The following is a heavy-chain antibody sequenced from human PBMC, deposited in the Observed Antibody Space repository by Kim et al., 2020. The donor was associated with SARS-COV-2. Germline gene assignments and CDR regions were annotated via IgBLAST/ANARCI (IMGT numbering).Heavy chain of an antibody. D-gene: IGHD3-10*01. CDR3: SRQSHMLRASDF. V-gene: IGHV4-31*03. CDR1: GGPIRAGGYY. CDR2: IYYIGST. Sequence: SETLSLTCSVSGGPIRAGGYYWSWLRQLPGKGLEWIGHIYYIGSTYDNPSLTSRLSMSIYTSKSQFSLNLRSVTAPDTAVYYCSRQSHMLRASDFWGQG. J-gene: IGHJ4*01.